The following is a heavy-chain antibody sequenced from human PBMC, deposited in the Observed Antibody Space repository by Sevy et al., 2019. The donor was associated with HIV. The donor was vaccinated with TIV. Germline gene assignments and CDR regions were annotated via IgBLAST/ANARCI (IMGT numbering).Heavy chain of an antibody. J-gene: IGHJ3*02. V-gene: IGHV3-64D*06. Sequence: GGSLRLSCSASGFTFSSYAMHWVRQAPGKGLEYVSAISSNGGSTYYADSVKGRFPMSRDNSKNTLYLQMGSLRAEDTAVDDCVIASSYYGTLRGAFDIWGQGTMVTVSS. CDR2: ISSNGGST. CDR3: VIASSYYGTLRGAFDI. CDR1: GFTFSSYA. D-gene: IGHD3-10*01.